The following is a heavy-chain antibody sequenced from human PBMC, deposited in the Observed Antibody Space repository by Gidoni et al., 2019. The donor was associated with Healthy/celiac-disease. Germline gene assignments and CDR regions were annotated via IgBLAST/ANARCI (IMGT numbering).Heavy chain of an antibody. CDR1: GGSISSSSYF. Sequence: QLQLQESGPGLVKPSETLSLTCTVSGGSISSSSYFWGWIRHPPGKGLEWIGSLYYSGITYYNPSLKSRVTISGDTSKNQFSLKLSSVTAADTAVYYCARRPGSRIAARTPIGWFDPWGQGTLVTVSS. J-gene: IGHJ5*02. CDR3: ARRPGSRIAARTPIGWFDP. D-gene: IGHD6-6*01. V-gene: IGHV4-39*01. CDR2: LYYSGIT.